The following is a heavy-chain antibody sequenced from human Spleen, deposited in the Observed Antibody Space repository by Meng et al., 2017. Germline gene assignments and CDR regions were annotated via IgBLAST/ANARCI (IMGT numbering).Heavy chain of an antibody. CDR3: ARGHRRTSRLDY. Sequence: SETLSLTCAVSGYSITGSYKWGWIRQSPGKGQEWIGSIYQSGSTYYNPSLKSRVTMSADKSKNHFSLQLTSVTAADTAVYYCARGHRRTSRLDYWGQGTLVTVSS. J-gene: IGHJ4*02. D-gene: IGHD2-2*01. CDR2: IYQSGST. V-gene: IGHV4-38-2*01. CDR1: GYSITGSYK.